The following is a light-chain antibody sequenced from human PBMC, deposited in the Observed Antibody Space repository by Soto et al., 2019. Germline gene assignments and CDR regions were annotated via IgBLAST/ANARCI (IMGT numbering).Light chain of an antibody. Sequence: EIVLTPSPDTLSLSPGKRATLSCRARQSLIINYLAWYQQEPGQAPRLLIYAASSRAAGIPDRFRGSGSGTDFTLTISRLEPEDFAVYYCQQDASSPSTFGQGTKVDIK. CDR2: AAS. CDR3: QQDASSPST. V-gene: IGKV3-20*01. CDR1: QSLIINY. J-gene: IGKJ1*01.